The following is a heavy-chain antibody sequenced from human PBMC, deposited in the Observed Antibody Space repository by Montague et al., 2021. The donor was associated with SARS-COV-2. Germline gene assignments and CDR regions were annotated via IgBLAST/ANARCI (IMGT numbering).Heavy chain of an antibody. D-gene: IGHD3-10*01. V-gene: IGHV4-4*02. Sequence: SETLSLTCAVSGGSISSSNWWSWVRQPPGKGLEWIGEIYHSGSTNYNPSLKSRVTISVDKSKNQFSLKLSSVTAADTAVYYCAVTHYYGSGFDYWGQGTLVTVSS. CDR1: GGSISSSNW. CDR3: AVTHYYGSGFDY. J-gene: IGHJ4*02. CDR2: IYHSGST.